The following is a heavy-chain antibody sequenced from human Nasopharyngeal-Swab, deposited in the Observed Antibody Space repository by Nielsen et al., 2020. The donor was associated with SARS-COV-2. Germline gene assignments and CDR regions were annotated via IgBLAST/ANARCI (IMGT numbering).Heavy chain of an antibody. CDR1: GFTFSSYG. CDR3: AKPYSGSYLNWFDP. V-gene: IGHV3-30*18. D-gene: IGHD1-26*01. Sequence: GESLKISCAASGFTFSSYGMHWVRQAPGKGLEWVAVISYDGSNKYYADSVKGRFTISRDNSKTTLYLQMNSLRAEDTAVYYCAKPYSGSYLNWFDPWGQGTLVTVSS. CDR2: ISYDGSNK. J-gene: IGHJ5*02.